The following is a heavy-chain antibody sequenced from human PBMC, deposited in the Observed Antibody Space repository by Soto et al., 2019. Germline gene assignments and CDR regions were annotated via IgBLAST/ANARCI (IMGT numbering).Heavy chain of an antibody. Sequence: PGESLRLSCAASGFTFSDYYMSWIRQAPGKGLEWVSYISSSSSYTNYADSVKGRFTISRDNAKNSLYLQMNSLRAEDTAVYYCASYYRGSGSYYRNYCGQGTLVTVSS. J-gene: IGHJ4*02. V-gene: IGHV3-11*03. CDR1: GFTFSDYY. CDR2: ISSSSSYT. CDR3: ASYYRGSGSYYRNY. D-gene: IGHD3-10*01.